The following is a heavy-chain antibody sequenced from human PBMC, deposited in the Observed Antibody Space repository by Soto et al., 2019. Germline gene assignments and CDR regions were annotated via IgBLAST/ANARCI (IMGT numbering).Heavy chain of an antibody. V-gene: IGHV5-51*01. J-gene: IGHJ2*01. CDR3: ARPSGHLALATSRWFFDL. CDR1: GYSFSSYW. D-gene: IGHD6-19*01. CDR2: IYPGDSET. Sequence: EVQLVQSGPEVKKPGESLKISCKASGYSFSSYWIGWVRQMPGKGLELMGIIYPGDSETRYNPAFQGQVTISVDKSITTAYLQWSSLTASDTAMYYCARPSGHLALATSRWFFDLWGRGTLVTVSS.